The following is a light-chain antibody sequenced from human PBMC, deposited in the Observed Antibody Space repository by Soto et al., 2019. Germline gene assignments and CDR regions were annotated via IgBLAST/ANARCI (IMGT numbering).Light chain of an antibody. CDR2: SDN. J-gene: IGLJ1*01. V-gene: IGLV1-44*01. Sequence: QSALTQPPSASGTPGQRVAISCSGASSNIGSTRANWYRQLPGSAPKLLIYSDNQRPSGVPDRFSGSKSGTSASLAISGLQSEVDADYYCAAWDNSLNGYVFGTVTKVTV. CDR1: SSNIGSTR. CDR3: AAWDNSLNGYV.